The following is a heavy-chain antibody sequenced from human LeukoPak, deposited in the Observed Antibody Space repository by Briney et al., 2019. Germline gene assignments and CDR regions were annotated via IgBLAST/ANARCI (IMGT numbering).Heavy chain of an antibody. J-gene: IGHJ3*02. V-gene: IGHV4-39*07. CDR3: ARAARNDAFDI. D-gene: IGHD1-14*01. Sequence: SETLSLPCTVCGGPISRSSYYCGWIRRPPGKGLEWIGSIYYSGSTYYNPTLKSRVTISVDTSKNQFSLKLSSVTAADTAVYYCARAARNDAFDIWGQGTMVTVSS. CDR2: IYYSGST. CDR1: GGPISRSSYY.